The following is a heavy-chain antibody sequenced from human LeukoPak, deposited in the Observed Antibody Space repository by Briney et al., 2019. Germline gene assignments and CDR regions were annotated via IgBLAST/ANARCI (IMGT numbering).Heavy chain of an antibody. J-gene: IGHJ4*02. D-gene: IGHD5-24*01. V-gene: IGHV3-30*03. CDR3: ARDDGQSRW. CDR1: GFTFNNYG. Sequence: GKSLRLSCTASGFTFNNYGVHWVRQAPGKGLEWVAVISYDGSNKYYADSVKGRFTISRDNSKNTLYLQMNSLRAEDTAVYYCARDDGQSRWWGQGTLVTVSS. CDR2: ISYDGSNK.